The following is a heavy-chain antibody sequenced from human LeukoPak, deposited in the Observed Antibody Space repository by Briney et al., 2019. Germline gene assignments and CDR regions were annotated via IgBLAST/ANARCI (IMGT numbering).Heavy chain of an antibody. CDR3: ARDPTAAAGNPRAMDV. CDR1: GYSISSGYY. CDR2: IYHSGST. Sequence: SETLSLTCTVSGYSISSGYYWGWIRQPPGKGLEWIATIYHSGSTYYNPSLKSRVTISVDTSKNQFSLNLSSVTAADTAVYYCARDPTAAAGNPRAMDVWGQGTTVIVSS. D-gene: IGHD6-25*01. J-gene: IGHJ6*02. V-gene: IGHV4-38-2*02.